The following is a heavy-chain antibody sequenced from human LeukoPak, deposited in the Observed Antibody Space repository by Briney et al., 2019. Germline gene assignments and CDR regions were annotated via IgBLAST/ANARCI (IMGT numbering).Heavy chain of an antibody. D-gene: IGHD3-10*01. V-gene: IGHV4-38-2*02. CDR1: GYSISSGYY. Sequence: SETLSLTCTVSGYSISSGYYWGWIRQPPGKGLEWIGSIYHSGSTYYNPSLKSRVTISVDTSKNQFSLKLSSVTAADTAVYYCALPGFLSWGQGTLVTVSS. CDR2: IYHSGST. J-gene: IGHJ4*02. CDR3: ALPGFLS.